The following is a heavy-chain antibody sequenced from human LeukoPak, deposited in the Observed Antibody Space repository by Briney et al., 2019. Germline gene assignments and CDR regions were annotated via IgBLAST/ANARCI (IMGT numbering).Heavy chain of an antibody. Sequence: SETLSLTCAVYGGSFSGYYWSWIRQPPGKGLEWIGEINHSGSTNYNPSLKSRVTISVDTSKNQFSLKLSSVTAADTAVYYCARAPPIYDSSGYYYVRTANYFDYWGQGTLVTVSS. CDR2: INHSGST. D-gene: IGHD3-22*01. CDR3: ARAPPIYDSSGYYYVRTANYFDY. V-gene: IGHV4-34*01. CDR1: GGSFSGYY. J-gene: IGHJ4*02.